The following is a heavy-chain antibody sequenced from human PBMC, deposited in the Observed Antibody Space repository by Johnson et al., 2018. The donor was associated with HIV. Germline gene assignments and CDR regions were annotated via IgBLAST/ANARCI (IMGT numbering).Heavy chain of an antibody. Sequence: VQLVESGGGLVQPGGSLRLSCAASGFTVSSNYMSWVRQAPGKGLEWVSLIYSGGSTYYADSVKGRFTISRDNSKNTLYLQMNSLRAEDTAVYYCWAQWTVITFGGPSAFDIWGQGTVVTVSS. CDR2: IYSGGST. CDR3: WAQWTVITFGGPSAFDI. V-gene: IGHV3-66*01. CDR1: GFTVSSNY. J-gene: IGHJ3*02. D-gene: IGHD3-16*01.